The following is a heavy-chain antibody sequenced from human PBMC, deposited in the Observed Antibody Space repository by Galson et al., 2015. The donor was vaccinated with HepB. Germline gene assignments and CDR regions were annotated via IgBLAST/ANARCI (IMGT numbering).Heavy chain of an antibody. V-gene: IGHV4-34*01. D-gene: IGHD3-16*02. Sequence: SETLSLTCAVYGGSFSDYYWSWIRQPPGKGLEWIGEINHSGSTNYNPSLKSRVTISVDMSKNQFSLKLNSVTAADTAVYYCARGVERKELWFPYYWGQGNLVTVSS. J-gene: IGHJ4*02. CDR3: ARGVERKELWFPYY. CDR2: INHSGST. CDR1: GGSFSDYY.